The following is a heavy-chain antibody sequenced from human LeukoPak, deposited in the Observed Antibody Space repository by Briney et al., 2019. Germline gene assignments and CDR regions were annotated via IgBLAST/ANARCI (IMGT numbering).Heavy chain of an antibody. CDR1: GFTFDDYA. Sequence: GGSLRLSCAASGFTFDDYAMHWVRQAPGKGLEWVSGISWNSGSIGYADSVKGRFTISRDNAKNSPYLQMNSLRAEDTALYYCAKDRAAAAGTLYYYYGMDVWGQGTTVTVSS. CDR3: AKDRAAAAGTLYYYYGMDV. D-gene: IGHD6-13*01. J-gene: IGHJ6*02. V-gene: IGHV3-9*01. CDR2: ISWNSGSI.